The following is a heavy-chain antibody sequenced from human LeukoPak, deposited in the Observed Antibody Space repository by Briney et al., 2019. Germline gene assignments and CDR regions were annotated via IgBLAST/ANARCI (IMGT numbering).Heavy chain of an antibody. V-gene: IGHV3-23*01. Sequence: PGGSLRLSCAASAFTFSLYAMTWVRQAPGKGLERVSSISAGGSSTYYADSVKGRFTISRDNPKNTLYLQMSSLRPEDTAVYYCAKRVGSSGWPYDYWGQGTLVTVSS. CDR2: ISAGGSST. CDR1: AFTFSLYA. J-gene: IGHJ4*02. D-gene: IGHD6-19*01. CDR3: AKRVGSSGWPYDY.